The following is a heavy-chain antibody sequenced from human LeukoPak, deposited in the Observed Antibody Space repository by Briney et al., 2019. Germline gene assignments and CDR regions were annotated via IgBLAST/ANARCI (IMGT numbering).Heavy chain of an antibody. CDR3: ASARLGSGLEGAFDV. CDR2: IYYNGST. V-gene: IGHV4-59*01. J-gene: IGHJ3*01. CDR1: GGSTSSYH. D-gene: IGHD6-25*01. Sequence: PSETLSLTCTVSGGSTSSYHWSWIRQPPGKGLEWIGYIYYNGSTNYNPSLKSRVTISIDASKNQFSLWLSSVTAADTAVYHCASARLGSGLEGAFDVWGQGTMVTVSS.